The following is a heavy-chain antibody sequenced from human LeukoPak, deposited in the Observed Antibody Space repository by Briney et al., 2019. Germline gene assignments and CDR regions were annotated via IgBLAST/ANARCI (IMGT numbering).Heavy chain of an antibody. CDR3: ARDGLRAMGMVRGVTPPSGLFPDY. CDR1: GYTFTGYY. CDR2: INPNSGGT. D-gene: IGHD3-10*01. Sequence: ASVKVSCKASGYTFTGYYMHWVRQAPGQGLEWMGWINPNSGGTNYAQKFQGRVTMTRDMSTSTVYMELSSLRSEDTAVYYCARDGLRAMGMVRGVTPPSGLFPDYWGQGTLVTVSS. V-gene: IGHV1-2*02. J-gene: IGHJ4*02.